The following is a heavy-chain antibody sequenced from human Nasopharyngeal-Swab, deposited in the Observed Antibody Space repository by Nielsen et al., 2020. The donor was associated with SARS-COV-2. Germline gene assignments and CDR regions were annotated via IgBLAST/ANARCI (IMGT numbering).Heavy chain of an antibody. V-gene: IGHV1-46*01. CDR1: GYTSTKYH. Sequence: ASVKVSCKASGYTSTKYHMHWVRQAPGQGLEWMGVIDPTDGGTNYKQKFQGRVTMTRDTSTSTVYMELNSLRSDDTAVYFCARDYCNSGACYFFDYWGQGTLVTVSS. CDR3: ARDYCNSGACYFFDY. J-gene: IGHJ4*02. D-gene: IGHD2/OR15-2a*01. CDR2: IDPTDGGT.